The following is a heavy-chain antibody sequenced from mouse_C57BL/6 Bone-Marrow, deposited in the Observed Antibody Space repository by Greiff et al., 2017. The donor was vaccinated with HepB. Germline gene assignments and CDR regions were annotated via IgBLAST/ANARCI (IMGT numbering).Heavy chain of an antibody. D-gene: IGHD2-3*01. V-gene: IGHV10-1*01. CDR3: VRNDGLDWYFDV. CDR1: GFSFNTYA. CDR2: IRSKSNNYAT. Sequence: VQLKESGGGLVQPKGSLKLSCAASGFSFNTYAMNWVRQAPGKGLEWVARIRSKSNNYATYYADSVKDRFTISRDDSESMLYLQMNNLKTEDTAMYYCVRNDGLDWYFDVWGTGTTVTVSS. J-gene: IGHJ1*03.